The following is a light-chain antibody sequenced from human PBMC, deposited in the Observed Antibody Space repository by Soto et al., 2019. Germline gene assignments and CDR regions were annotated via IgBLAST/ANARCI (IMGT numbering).Light chain of an antibody. CDR1: TLPRQY. CDR3: QSADSSGAYV. V-gene: IGLV3-25*02. J-gene: IGLJ1*01. CDR2: KNS. Sequence: YELTQPPSVSVSPGQTARITCSGDTLPRQYPYWYQQKPGQAPVLIINKNSERPSGIPERFSGSTSGTTVTLTISGVRAEDEADYYCQSADSSGAYVFGTGTKVTVL.